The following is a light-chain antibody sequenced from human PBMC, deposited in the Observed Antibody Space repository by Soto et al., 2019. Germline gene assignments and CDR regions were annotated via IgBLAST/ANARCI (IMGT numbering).Light chain of an antibody. CDR3: QQYNHWPLT. Sequence: EVVTTHSPDTLSVSPWQRSTLSFRASQGLGTNLAWYQQKPGQAPRLLIYAASTRATGVPGRFSGSGSGTEFTLTISSLQSEDFAVYYCQQYNHWPLTFGGGTKVDIK. V-gene: IGKV3-15*01. CDR2: AAS. CDR1: QGLGTN. J-gene: IGKJ4*01.